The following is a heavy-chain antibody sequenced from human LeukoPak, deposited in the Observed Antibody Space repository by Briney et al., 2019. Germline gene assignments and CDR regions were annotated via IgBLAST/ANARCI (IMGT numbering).Heavy chain of an antibody. CDR1: GGSISSRAYY. CDR3: ARVIPGVYCSGGSCCSSDAFDI. J-gene: IGHJ3*02. CDR2: IYYSGTT. Sequence: SETLSLTCTVSGGSISSRAYYWGWIRQPPGKGLEWIGSIYYSGTTYYKPSLRSRLPISVDTSKNQFSLKLSSVTAADTAVYYCARVIPGVYCSGGSCCSSDAFDIWGQGTMVTVSS. D-gene: IGHD2-15*01. V-gene: IGHV4-39*07.